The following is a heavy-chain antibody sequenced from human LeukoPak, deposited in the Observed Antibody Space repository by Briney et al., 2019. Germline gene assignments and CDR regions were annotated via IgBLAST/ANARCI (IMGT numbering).Heavy chain of an antibody. CDR1: GGTFSSYA. J-gene: IGHJ4*02. CDR2: IIPIFGTA. D-gene: IGHD5-18*01. CDR3: ARRFTNVDTANGFDY. V-gene: IGHV1-69*06. Sequence: SVKVSCKASGGTFSSYAISWVRQAPGQGLEWMGGIIPIFGTANYAQKFQGRVTITADKSTSTAYMELSSLRSEDTAVYYCARRFTNVDTANGFDYWGQGTLVTVSS.